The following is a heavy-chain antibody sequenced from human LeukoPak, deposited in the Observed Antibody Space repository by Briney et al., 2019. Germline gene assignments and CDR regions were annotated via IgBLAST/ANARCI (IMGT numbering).Heavy chain of an antibody. CDR2: ISSSSTI. V-gene: IGHV3-48*01. CDR1: GFTFSSYG. Sequence: GGSLRLSCAASGFTFSSYGMNWVRQAPGKGLEWVSYISSSSTIYYADSVKGRFTISRDNAKNSLYLQMNSLRAEDTAVYYCARGGGYSYGFDYWGQGTLVTVSS. J-gene: IGHJ4*02. D-gene: IGHD5-18*01. CDR3: ARGGGYSYGFDY.